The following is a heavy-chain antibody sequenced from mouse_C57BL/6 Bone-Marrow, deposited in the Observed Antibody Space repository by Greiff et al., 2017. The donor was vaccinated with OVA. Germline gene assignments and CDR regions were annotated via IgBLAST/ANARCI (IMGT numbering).Heavy chain of an antibody. J-gene: IGHJ1*03. CDR2: ISDGGSYT. CDR3: ARDGVITRVPGGGYFDV. V-gene: IGHV5-4*01. D-gene: IGHD1-1*01. CDR1: GFTFSSYS. Sequence: EVMLMESGGGLVQPGGSLKLSCAASGFTFSSYSMSWVRQTPEKRLEWVASISDGGSYTYYPDNVKGRFTISRDNATNTLYLQMSHLKSEDTAMXYSARDGVITRVPGGGYFDVWGTGTTVTVSS.